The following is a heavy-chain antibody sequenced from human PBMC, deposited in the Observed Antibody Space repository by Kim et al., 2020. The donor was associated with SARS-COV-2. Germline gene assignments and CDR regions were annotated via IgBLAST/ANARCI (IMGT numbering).Heavy chain of an antibody. CDR3: ASAKTYCGGDCYYYYYGMDV. CDR1: GGSISSGGYS. Sequence: SEILSLTCAVSGGSISSGGYSWSWIRQPPGKGLEWIGYIYHSGSTYYNPSLKSRVTISVDRSKNQFSLKLSSVTAADTAVYYCASAKTYCGGDCYYYYYGMDVWGQGTTVTVSS. V-gene: IGHV4-30-2*01. CDR2: IYHSGST. D-gene: IGHD2-21*02. J-gene: IGHJ6*02.